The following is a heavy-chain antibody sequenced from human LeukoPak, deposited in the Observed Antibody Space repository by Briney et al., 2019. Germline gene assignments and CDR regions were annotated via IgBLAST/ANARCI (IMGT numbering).Heavy chain of an antibody. CDR3: ARVGPSMVLPTYDFWSGYMSWYFDL. J-gene: IGHJ2*01. CDR1: GGSISSSSYY. D-gene: IGHD3-3*01. Sequence: SETLSLTCTVSGGSISSSSYYWGWIRQPPGKGLEWIGSIYYSGSTYYNPSLKSRVTISVDTSKNQFSLKLSSVTAADTAAYYCARVGPSMVLPTYDFWSGYMSWYFDLWGRGTLVTVSS. CDR2: IYYSGST. V-gene: IGHV4-39*07.